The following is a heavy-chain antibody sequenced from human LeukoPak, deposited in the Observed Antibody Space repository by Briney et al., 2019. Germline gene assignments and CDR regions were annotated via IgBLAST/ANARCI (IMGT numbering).Heavy chain of an antibody. D-gene: IGHD3-22*01. CDR2: ISSSSSYI. J-gene: IGHJ6*02. V-gene: IGHV3-21*01. CDR1: GFTFDDYA. Sequence: GRSLRLSCAASGFTFDDYAMHWVRQAPGKGLEWVSSISSSSSYIYYADSVKGRFTISRDNAKNSLYLQMNSLRAEDTAVYYCARDAGYYYDSSGYYYYYYGMDVWGQGTTVTVSS. CDR3: ARDAGYYYDSSGYYYYYYGMDV.